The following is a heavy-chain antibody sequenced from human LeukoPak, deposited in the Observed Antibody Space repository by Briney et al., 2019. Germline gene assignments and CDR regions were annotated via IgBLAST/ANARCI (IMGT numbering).Heavy chain of an antibody. Sequence: SETLSLTCTVSGGSISSSSYYWGWIRQPPGKGLEWIGSIYYSGSTYYNPSLKSRVTISVDTSKNQFSLKLSSVTAADTAVYYCAGGRSYKGFEAFDIWGQGTMVTVSS. CDR1: GGSISSSSYY. D-gene: IGHD1-26*01. V-gene: IGHV4-39*01. J-gene: IGHJ3*02. CDR3: AGGRSYKGFEAFDI. CDR2: IYYSGST.